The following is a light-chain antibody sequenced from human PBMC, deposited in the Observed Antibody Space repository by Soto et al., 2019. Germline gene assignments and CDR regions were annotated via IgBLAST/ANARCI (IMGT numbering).Light chain of an antibody. J-gene: IGLJ1*01. CDR2: DVS. V-gene: IGLV2-14*01. Sequence: QSVLTQPASVSGSPGQSITISCTGTSSDVGGYNYVSWYQQHPGKAPKLMTYDVSNRPSGVSNRFSGSKSGNTASLTISGLQAEDEADYYCSSYTRSSTLYVFGTGTKVTVL. CDR1: SSDVGGYNY. CDR3: SSYTRSSTLYV.